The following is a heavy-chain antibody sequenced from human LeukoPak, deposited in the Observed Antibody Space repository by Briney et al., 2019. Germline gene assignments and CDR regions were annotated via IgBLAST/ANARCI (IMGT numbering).Heavy chain of an antibody. D-gene: IGHD4-17*01. V-gene: IGHV3-30*02. CDR1: GFTFSSYG. J-gene: IGHJ4*02. Sequence: PGGSLRLSCAASGFTFSSYGMHWVRQAPGKGLEWVAFIRYDGSNKYYADSVKGRFTISRDNSKNTLYLQMNSLRAEDTAVYYCAKRGPVTTYLTFDYWGQGTLVTVSS. CDR3: AKRGPVTTYLTFDY. CDR2: IRYDGSNK.